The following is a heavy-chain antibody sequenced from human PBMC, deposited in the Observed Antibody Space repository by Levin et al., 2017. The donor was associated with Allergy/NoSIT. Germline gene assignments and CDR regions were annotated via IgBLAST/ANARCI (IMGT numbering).Heavy chain of an antibody. D-gene: IGHD6-13*01. CDR1: GFTVSNNY. V-gene: IGHV3-53*01. CDR2: IYSGGST. CDR3: ARGRNGGAAAGTVDY. Sequence: QTGGSLRLSCAASGFTVSNNYISWVRQAPGKGLERVSIIYSGGSTYYADSVKGRFTISRDNSKNTLYLQMNSLRAEDTAVEICARGRNGGAAAGTVDYWGQGTLVTVSA. J-gene: IGHJ4*02.